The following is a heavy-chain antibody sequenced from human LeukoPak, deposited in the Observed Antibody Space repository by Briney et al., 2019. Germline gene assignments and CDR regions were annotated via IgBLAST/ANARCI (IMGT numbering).Heavy chain of an antibody. J-gene: IGHJ4*02. CDR1: GYTFTGYY. D-gene: IGHD4-17*01. CDR2: INPNSGGT. V-gene: IGHV1-2*02. Sequence: ASVKVSCKASGYTFTGYYMHWVRQAPGQGLEWMGWINPNSGGTNYAQKFQGRVTMTRDTSISTAYMELSSLYFEDTAVYYCATLEPEPGDFGGLAYWGQGTLVTVSS. CDR3: ATLEPEPGDFGGLAY.